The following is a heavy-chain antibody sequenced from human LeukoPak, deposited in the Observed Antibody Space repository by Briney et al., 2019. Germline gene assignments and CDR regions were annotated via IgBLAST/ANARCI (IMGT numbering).Heavy chain of an antibody. D-gene: IGHD3/OR15-3a*01. CDR2: IYYSGST. CDR3: ARSHSVWTSFDY. J-gene: IGHJ4*02. CDR1: GGSISSYY. Sequence: KTSETLSLTCTVSGGSISSYYWSWNRQPPGKGLEWIGYIYYSGSTNYNPSLKSRVTISVDTSKNQFSLKLSSVTAADTAVYYCARSHSVWTSFDYWGQGTLVTVSS. V-gene: IGHV4-59*01.